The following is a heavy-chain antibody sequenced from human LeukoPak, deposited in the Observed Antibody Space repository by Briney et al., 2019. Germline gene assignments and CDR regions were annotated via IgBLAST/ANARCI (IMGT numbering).Heavy chain of an antibody. CDR3: ARRHFGSALRDY. CDR2: IYYSGST. CDR1: GGSISSGSYY. J-gene: IGHJ4*02. Sequence: PSETLSLTCTVSGGSISSGSYYWGWIRQPPGKGLEWIGNIYYSGSTSYNPPLKSRVTISVDTSKNQFSLKLSSVTAADTAVYYCARRHFGSALRDYWGQGTLVTVSS. V-gene: IGHV4-39*01. D-gene: IGHD3-10*01.